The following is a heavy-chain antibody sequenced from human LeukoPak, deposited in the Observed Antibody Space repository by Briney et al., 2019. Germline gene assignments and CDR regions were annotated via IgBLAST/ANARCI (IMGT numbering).Heavy chain of an antibody. CDR3: ATYWDYDSSGYYSPFDY. V-gene: IGHV1-24*01. J-gene: IGHJ4*02. D-gene: IGHD3-22*01. CDR1: GYTLTESS. Sequence: ASVKVSCKVSGYTLTESSMHWVRQAPGKGLEWMGGFDPEDGETIYAQKFQGRVTMTEDTSTDTAYMELSSLRSEDTAVYYCATYWDYDSSGYYSPFDYWGQGTLVTVSS. CDR2: FDPEDGET.